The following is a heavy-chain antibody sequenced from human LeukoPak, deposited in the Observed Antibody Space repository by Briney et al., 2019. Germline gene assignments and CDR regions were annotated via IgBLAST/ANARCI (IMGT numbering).Heavy chain of an antibody. CDR2: INPSSGGT. D-gene: IGHD2-2*01. V-gene: IGHV1-2*02. Sequence: GASVKVSCKASGYTFTGYYMHWVRQAPGQGLEWMGWINPSSGGTNYAQKFQGRVTMTRDTSISTAYMELSRLRSDDTAVYYCARGLNIVVVPAANAEADYWGQGTLVTVSS. CDR3: ARGLNIVVVPAANAEADY. J-gene: IGHJ4*02. CDR1: GYTFTGYY.